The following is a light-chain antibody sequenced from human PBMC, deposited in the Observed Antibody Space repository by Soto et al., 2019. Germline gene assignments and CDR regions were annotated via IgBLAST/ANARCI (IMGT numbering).Light chain of an antibody. J-gene: IGKJ1*01. CDR1: QSVSSS. V-gene: IGKV3-15*01. CDR3: QQYNNWPRT. CDR2: GAS. Sequence: EIVLTQSPGTLSLSPGERATLSCRASQSVSSSLAWYQQKPGQAPRLLIYGASTRATGIPARFSGCGSGTEFTLTISSLQSEDFAVYYCQQYNNWPRTFGLGTKVDIK.